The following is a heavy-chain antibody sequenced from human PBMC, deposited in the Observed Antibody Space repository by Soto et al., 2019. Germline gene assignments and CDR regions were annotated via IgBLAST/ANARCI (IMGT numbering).Heavy chain of an antibody. CDR1: GLTVSINY. CDR3: ARVRGSSATFFAL. CDR2: ISSGDST. V-gene: IGHV3-53*02. D-gene: IGHD6-6*01. Sequence: EVQLVESGGGLIQPGGSLRLSCADSGLTVSINYMSWVRQAPGKGLEWVSLISSGDSTYYADSVKGRFTISRDNSKNTLYLHTTSLRAEDTAVYYCARVRGSSATFFALWGQGTLVPVSS. J-gene: IGHJ4*02.